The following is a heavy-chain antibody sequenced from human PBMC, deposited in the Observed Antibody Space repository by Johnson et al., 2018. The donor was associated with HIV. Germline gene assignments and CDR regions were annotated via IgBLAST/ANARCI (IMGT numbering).Heavy chain of an antibody. J-gene: IGHJ3*02. CDR2: IYSDGSDT. CDR1: GFTFSDYY. Sequence: VQLVESGGGLVQPGGSLRLSCAASGFTFSDYYIHWIRQAPGKGLVWVARIYSDGSDTAYADSVKGRFTISRDNAKKTLYLQMNSLRAEDTAVYYCAKDQWSSSWTNDAFDIWGQGTMVTVSS. CDR3: AKDQWSSSWTNDAFDI. V-gene: IGHV3-74*03. D-gene: IGHD6-13*01.